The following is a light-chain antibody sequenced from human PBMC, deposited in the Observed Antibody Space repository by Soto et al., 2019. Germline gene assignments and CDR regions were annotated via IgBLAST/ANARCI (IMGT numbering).Light chain of an antibody. CDR1: QRVSNNY. Sequence: EIVLTQSPGTLSLSPGERAALSCRASQRVSNNYLAWYQQKPGQAPRLLIYGASSRATGIPDRFSGSGSGTDFTLTISRLEPEDFAVYYCQQYGSSPTFGQGTKVEIK. CDR2: GAS. CDR3: QQYGSSPT. J-gene: IGKJ1*01. V-gene: IGKV3-20*01.